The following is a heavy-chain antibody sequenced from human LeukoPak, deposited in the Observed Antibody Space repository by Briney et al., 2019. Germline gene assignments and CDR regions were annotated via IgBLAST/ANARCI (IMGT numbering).Heavy chain of an antibody. CDR3: ARAPRYYDFWSGYHDYYYYYGMDV. J-gene: IGHJ6*02. Sequence: GGSLRLSCAASGFTFSSYGVHWVRQAPGKGLEWVAVIWYDGSNKYYADSVKGRFTISRDNSKNTLYLQMNSLRAEDTAVYYCARAPRYYDFWSGYHDYYYYYGMDVWGQGTTVTVSS. D-gene: IGHD3-3*01. CDR2: IWYDGSNK. V-gene: IGHV3-33*01. CDR1: GFTFSSYG.